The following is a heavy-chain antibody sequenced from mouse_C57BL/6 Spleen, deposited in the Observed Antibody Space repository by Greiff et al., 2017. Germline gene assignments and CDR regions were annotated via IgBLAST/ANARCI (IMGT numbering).Heavy chain of an antibody. Sequence: EVQGVESGPGLAKPSQTLSLTCSVTGYSITSDYWNWIRKFPGNKLEYMGYISYSGSTYYNPSLKSRISITRDTSKNQYYLQLNSVTTEDTATYYCARRPARDGSNPLYAMDYWGQGTSVTVSS. J-gene: IGHJ4*01. CDR3: ARRPARDGSNPLYAMDY. CDR2: ISYSGST. D-gene: IGHD1-1*01. V-gene: IGHV3-8*01. CDR1: GYSITSDY.